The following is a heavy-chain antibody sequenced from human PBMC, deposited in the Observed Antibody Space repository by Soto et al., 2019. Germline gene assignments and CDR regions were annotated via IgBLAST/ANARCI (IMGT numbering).Heavy chain of an antibody. V-gene: IGHV4-59*08. Sequence: QVQLQESGPGLVKPSETLSLTCTVSGGSLRNYYWSWMRQSPGKGLEWIGYVHYGGSANYNPSLNSRGTISVDTPKTQVLLKLTSMTAADTAVYYCARGNGWHDYWGQGTLVTVSS. D-gene: IGHD6-19*01. CDR1: GGSLRNYY. J-gene: IGHJ4*02. CDR3: ARGNGWHDY. CDR2: VHYGGSA.